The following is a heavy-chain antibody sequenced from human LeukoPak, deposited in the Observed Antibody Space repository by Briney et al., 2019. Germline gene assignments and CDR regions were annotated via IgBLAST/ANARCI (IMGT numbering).Heavy chain of an antibody. V-gene: IGHV1-2*02. J-gene: IGHJ4*02. CDR2: INPNSGAT. Sequence: ASVKVSCKASGYTFTIYYMHWVRQAPGQGLEWMGWINPNSGATSYAQRFQGRVTMTRDTSISTAYMELSGLTSDDTAVYYCATLGYCSGGSCYTVDYWGQGTLVTVSS. D-gene: IGHD2-15*01. CDR3: ATLGYCSGGSCYTVDY. CDR1: GYTFTIYY.